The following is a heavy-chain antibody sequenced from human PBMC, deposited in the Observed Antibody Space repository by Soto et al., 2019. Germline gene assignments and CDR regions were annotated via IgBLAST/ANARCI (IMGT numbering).Heavy chain of an antibody. D-gene: IGHD6-13*01. J-gene: IGHJ5*02. CDR1: GGTFSTYP. CDR3: ARGATHGSSWYFWFDP. CDR2: IIPLFGTT. V-gene: IGHV1-69*01. Sequence: QVQLVQSGAEVRMPGSSVKVSCKAYGGTFSTYPINWVRQDPGQGLEWMGGIIPLFGTTNYAQKFKGRVTITADESTSTGYMELSSIRAEDAAVYYCARGATHGSSWYFWFDPWGQGTLVTVSS.